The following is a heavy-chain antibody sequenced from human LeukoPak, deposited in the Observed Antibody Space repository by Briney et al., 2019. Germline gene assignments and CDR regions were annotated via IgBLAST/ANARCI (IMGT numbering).Heavy chain of an antibody. D-gene: IGHD3-10*01. CDR2: MNPNSGNT. J-gene: IGHJ3*02. V-gene: IGHV1-8*02. CDR1: GYTFTNYD. Sequence: GASVKVSCKASGYTFTNYDINWVRQATGQGLEWMGWMNPNSGNTGYAQKFQGRVTMTRNTSISTAYMELSSLRSEDTAVYYCAVPNGEGSGSYYHISDAFDIWGQGTMVTVSS. CDR3: AVPNGEGSGSYYHISDAFDI.